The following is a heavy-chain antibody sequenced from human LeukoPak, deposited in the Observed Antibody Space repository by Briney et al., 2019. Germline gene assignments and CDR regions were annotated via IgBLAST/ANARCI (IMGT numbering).Heavy chain of an antibody. J-gene: IGHJ4*02. D-gene: IGHD1-20*01. V-gene: IGHV3-21*01. Sequence: GGSLRLSCAASGFTFSSYSMNWVRQAPGKGLEWVSSISSSSSYIYYADSVKGRFTISRDNAKNSLYLQMNSLRAEDTAVYYCARSQSITGTTGDFDYWGQGTLVTVSS. CDR3: ARSQSITGTTGDFDY. CDR2: ISSSSSYI. CDR1: GFTFSSYS.